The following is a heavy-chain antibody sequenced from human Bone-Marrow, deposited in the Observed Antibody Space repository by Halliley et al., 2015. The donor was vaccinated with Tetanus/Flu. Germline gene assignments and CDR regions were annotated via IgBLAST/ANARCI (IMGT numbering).Heavy chain of an antibody. CDR2: INAGNGNP. D-gene: IGHD6-19*01. J-gene: IGHJ4*01. CDR1: ENTFANSV. CDR3: ARVPRIAVAGLDY. Sequence: QLVQSGAEVKTPGASVKVSCKTSENTFANSVFHWVRQAPGQSLEWMGWINAGNGNPRYSQRFQDRVTITTDTSASTAYMEVSDLRYEDTAIYFCARVPRIAVAGLDYWGQEPWSPSPQ. V-gene: IGHV1-3*01.